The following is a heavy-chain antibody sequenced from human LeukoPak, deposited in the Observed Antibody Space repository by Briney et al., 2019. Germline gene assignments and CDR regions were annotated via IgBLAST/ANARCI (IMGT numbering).Heavy chain of an antibody. D-gene: IGHD3-22*01. V-gene: IGHV3-23*01. CDR3: AKDHDSSGYYYQNWFDP. CDR2: ISGSGGST. CDR1: GFTFSSYA. J-gene: IGHJ5*02. Sequence: GGSLRLSSAASGFTFSSYAMSWVRQAPGKGLEWVSAISGSGGSTYYADSVKGRFTISRDNSKNTLYLQMNSLRAEDTAVYYCAKDHDSSGYYYQNWFDPWGQGTLVTVSS.